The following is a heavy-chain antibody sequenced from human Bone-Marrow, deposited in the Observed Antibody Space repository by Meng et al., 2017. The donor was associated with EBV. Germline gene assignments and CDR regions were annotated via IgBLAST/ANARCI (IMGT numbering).Heavy chain of an antibody. CDR2: IYHSGST. CDR1: GGSISSSNW. CDR3: ARSSLEGGFDY. J-gene: IGHJ4*02. V-gene: IGHV4-4*02. Sequence: QVQLKAATTGPVTPSGTLSLTCAGSGGSISSSNWWSWVRQPPGKGLEWIGEIYHSGSTNYNPSLKSRVTISVDKSKNQFSLKLSSVTAADTAVYYCARSSLEGGFDYWGQGTLVTVSS. D-gene: IGHD3-10*01.